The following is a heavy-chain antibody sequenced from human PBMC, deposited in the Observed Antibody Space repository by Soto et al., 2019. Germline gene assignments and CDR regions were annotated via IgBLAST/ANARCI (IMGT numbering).Heavy chain of an antibody. Sequence: GGSLRLSCAASGFTFSNAWMSWVRQAPGKGLEWVGRIKSKTDGGTTDYAAPVKGRFTISRDDSKNTLYLQMNSLKTEDTAVYYCTTDLGITMIARHYYYYGMDVSGQGTTVTVSS. CDR1: GFTFSNAW. CDR2: IKSKTDGGTT. V-gene: IGHV3-15*01. J-gene: IGHJ6*02. CDR3: TTDLGITMIARHYYYYGMDV. D-gene: IGHD3-22*01.